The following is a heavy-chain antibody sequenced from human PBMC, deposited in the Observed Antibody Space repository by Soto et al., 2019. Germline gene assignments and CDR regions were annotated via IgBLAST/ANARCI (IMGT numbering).Heavy chain of an antibody. Sequence: EVQLVESGGGLVQPGRSLRLSCAASGFTFDDYAMRWVRQAPGKGLEWVSGLSWNSGSIGYADSVKGRFTFCRDNAKNPMYLQMNSLRAEDTALYYCAKDAEAYYYYYMDVWGKGTKVTVSS. CDR1: GFTFDDYA. CDR2: LSWNSGSI. J-gene: IGHJ6*03. CDR3: AKDAEAYYYYYMDV. V-gene: IGHV3-9*01.